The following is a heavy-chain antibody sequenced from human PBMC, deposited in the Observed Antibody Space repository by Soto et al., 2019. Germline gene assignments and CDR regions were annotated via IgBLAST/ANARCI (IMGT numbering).Heavy chain of an antibody. CDR2: IIPIFATA. D-gene: IGHD3-16*01. CDR1: GGTFSNYA. Sequence: QVQLVQSGAEVKKPGSSVKVSCKASGGTFSNYAINCVRQAPGQGLEWMGGIIPIFATADYAQKFQGRVTITADESTSTAYMELSSLRSEDTAVYYCAQCLLGVNYYYGMDVWGQGTTVTVSS. J-gene: IGHJ6*02. CDR3: AQCLLGVNYYYGMDV. V-gene: IGHV1-69*12.